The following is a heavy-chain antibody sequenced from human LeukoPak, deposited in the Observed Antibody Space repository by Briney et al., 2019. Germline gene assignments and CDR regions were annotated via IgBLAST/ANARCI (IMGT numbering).Heavy chain of an antibody. Sequence: GGSLILSCAASGFTFSTYALNWVPQAPGKGLEWVSAISDSGGAIYYADSVKGRFTMSRDNSKNSLFLQMNSLRAEDTAVYYCARIGFAAFTDYWGQGTLVTVSS. D-gene: IGHD3-3*02. CDR2: ISDSGGAI. J-gene: IGHJ4*02. V-gene: IGHV3-23*01. CDR1: GFTFSTYA. CDR3: ARIGFAAFTDY.